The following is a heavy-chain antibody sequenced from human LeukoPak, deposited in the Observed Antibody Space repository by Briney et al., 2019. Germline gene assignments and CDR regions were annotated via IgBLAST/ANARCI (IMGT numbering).Heavy chain of an antibody. CDR3: AKGIAGFDY. CDR2: ISNGGDNT. Sequence: GGSLRLSCAASGFTFSILGMSWVRQAPGTGLEWVSGISNGGDNTYYADSVKGRFTISRDNSKNTLYLQMNSLRAEDTAVYYCAKGIAGFDYWGQGTLVTVSS. V-gene: IGHV3-23*01. D-gene: IGHD2-21*01. J-gene: IGHJ4*02. CDR1: GFTFSILG.